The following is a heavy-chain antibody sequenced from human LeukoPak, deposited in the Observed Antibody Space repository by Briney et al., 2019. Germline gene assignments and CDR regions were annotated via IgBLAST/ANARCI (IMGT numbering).Heavy chain of an antibody. CDR1: GYSFSSYW. CDR3: ARRTSVTKVDI. CDR2: IYPGDSDT. J-gene: IGHJ3*02. Sequence: GESLKISCKGSGYSFSSYWLGWVRQMPGKGLEWMGIIYPGDSDTRYSPSFQGQVTISADKSISTAYLQWSSLKASDTAIYYCARRTSVTKVDIWGQGTMVTVSS. V-gene: IGHV5-51*01. D-gene: IGHD4-17*01.